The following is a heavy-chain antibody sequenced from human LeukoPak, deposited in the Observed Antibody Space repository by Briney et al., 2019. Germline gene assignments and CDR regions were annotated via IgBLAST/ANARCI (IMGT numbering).Heavy chain of an antibody. Sequence: GGSLRLSCAASGFTFDDYGMSWVRQAPGKGLEWVSGINWNGGSTGYADSVKGRFTISRDNARNSLYLQMNSLRAEDTALYYCARANSSAWYFDYWGQGTLVTVSS. CDR2: INWNGGST. D-gene: IGHD6-19*01. CDR3: ARANSSAWYFDY. CDR1: GFTFDDYG. J-gene: IGHJ4*02. V-gene: IGHV3-20*04.